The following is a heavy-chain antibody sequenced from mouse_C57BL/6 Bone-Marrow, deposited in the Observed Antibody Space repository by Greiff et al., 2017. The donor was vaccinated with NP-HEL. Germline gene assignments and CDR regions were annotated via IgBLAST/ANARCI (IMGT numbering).Heavy chain of an antibody. CDR2: ILPGSGST. Sequence: QVQLQQSGAELMKPGASVKLSCKATGYTFTGYWIEWVKQRPGHGLEWIGEILPGSGSTNYTEKFKGKATFTADTSSNTAYMQLSSLTTEDSAIYYCARYTTHYWGQGTTLTVSS. CDR1: GYTFTGYW. J-gene: IGHJ2*01. D-gene: IGHD1-1*01. CDR3: ARYTTHY. V-gene: IGHV1-9*01.